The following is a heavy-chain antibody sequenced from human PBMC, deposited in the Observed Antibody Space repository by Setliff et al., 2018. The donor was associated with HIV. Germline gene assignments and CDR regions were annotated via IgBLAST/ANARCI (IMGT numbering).Heavy chain of an antibody. CDR3: AKDNDYVWGSFSAASKGRYGMDV. J-gene: IGHJ6*02. Sequence: PGGSLRLSCAASGFTFSDYYMNWIRQAPGKGLEWVSYISSSGDTVYYADSLKGRFPISRDNANNSLCLQMNSLRAEDTAVYYCAKDNDYVWGSFSAASKGRYGMDVWYQGTTVTVSS. D-gene: IGHD3-16*01. CDR1: GFTFSDYY. V-gene: IGHV3-11*04. CDR2: ISSSGDTV.